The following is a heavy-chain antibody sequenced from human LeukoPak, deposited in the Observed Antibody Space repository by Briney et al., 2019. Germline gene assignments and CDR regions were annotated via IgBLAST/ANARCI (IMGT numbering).Heavy chain of an antibody. CDR3: ARVLGRWNKGINWFDP. V-gene: IGHV4-4*09. Sequence: SETLSLTCTVSGGSISSYYWSWIRQPPGKGLEWIGYIYTSGSTNYNPSLKSRVTISVDTSKNQFSLKLSSMTAADTAVYYCARVLGRWNKGINWFDPWGQGTLVTVSS. CDR1: GGSISSYY. J-gene: IGHJ5*02. D-gene: IGHD1/OR15-1a*01. CDR2: IYTSGST.